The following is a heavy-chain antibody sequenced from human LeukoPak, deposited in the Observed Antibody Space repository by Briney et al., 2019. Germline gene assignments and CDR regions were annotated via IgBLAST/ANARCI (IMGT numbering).Heavy chain of an antibody. CDR2: INHSGST. J-gene: IGHJ1*01. CDR1: GGSFSDYS. V-gene: IGHV4-34*01. D-gene: IGHD1-26*01. Sequence: PSETLSLTCAVYGGSFSDYSWSWIRQPPGKGLEWIGEINHSGSTNYNPSPKSRVTISVDTSKNQFSLKLSSVIAADTAVYYCARAPGGSYSHYLKYFQHWGQGTLVTVSS. CDR3: ARAPGGSYSHYLKYFQH.